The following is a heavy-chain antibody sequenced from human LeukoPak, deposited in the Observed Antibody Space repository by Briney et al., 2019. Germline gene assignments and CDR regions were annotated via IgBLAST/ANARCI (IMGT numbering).Heavy chain of an antibody. CDR2: IWYDGSNK. D-gene: IGHD3-9*01. CDR1: GFTFSSYG. Sequence: GGSLRLSCAASGFTFSSYGMHWVRQAPGKGLEWVAVIWYDGSNKYYAGSVKGRFTISRDNSKNTLYLQMNSLRAEDTAVYYCARDPRRTRSYYDILTGYLDYWGQGTLVTVSS. CDR3: ARDPRRTRSYYDILTGYLDY. V-gene: IGHV3-33*01. J-gene: IGHJ4*02.